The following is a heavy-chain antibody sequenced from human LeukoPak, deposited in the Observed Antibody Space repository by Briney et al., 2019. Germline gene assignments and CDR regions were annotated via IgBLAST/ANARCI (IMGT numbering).Heavy chain of an antibody. CDR1: GFTFDDYA. CDR2: ISWNSGTI. J-gene: IGHJ4*02. Sequence: GGSLRLSCAASGFTFDDYAMHWVRQAPGKGLEWVSGISWNSGTIGYADSVKGRFTISRDNAKNSLYLQMNSLRAEDTALYYCAKWGRRPRSTYYYDSSGYYYDYWGQGTLVTVSS. D-gene: IGHD3-22*01. CDR3: AKWGRRPRSTYYYDSSGYYYDY. V-gene: IGHV3-9*01.